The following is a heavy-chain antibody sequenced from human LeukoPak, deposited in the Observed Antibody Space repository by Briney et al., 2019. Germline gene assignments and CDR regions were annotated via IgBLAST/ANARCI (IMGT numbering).Heavy chain of an antibody. D-gene: IGHD3-10*01. CDR1: GYTFTGYY. Sequence: GASVKVSCKASGYTFTGYYMHWVRQAPGQGLEWMGWINPNSGGTNYAQKFQGWVTMTRDTSISTAYMELSRLRSDDTAVYYCAAASARGVPYYYYGMDVWGKGTTVTVSS. CDR3: AAASARGVPYYYYGMDV. V-gene: IGHV1-2*04. CDR2: INPNSGGT. J-gene: IGHJ6*04.